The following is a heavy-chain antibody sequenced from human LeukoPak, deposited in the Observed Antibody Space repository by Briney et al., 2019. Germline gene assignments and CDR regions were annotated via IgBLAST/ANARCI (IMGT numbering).Heavy chain of an antibody. V-gene: IGHV4-39*01. CDR3: ARQDPYFDY. CDR1: GGSISSSSYY. CDR2: IYYSGST. J-gene: IGHJ4*02. Sequence: SGTLSLTCTVSGGSISSSSYYWGWIRQPPGKGLEWIGSIYYSGSTYYNPSLKSRVTISVDTSKNQFSLKLSSVTAADTAVYYCARQDPYFDYWGQGTLVTVSS.